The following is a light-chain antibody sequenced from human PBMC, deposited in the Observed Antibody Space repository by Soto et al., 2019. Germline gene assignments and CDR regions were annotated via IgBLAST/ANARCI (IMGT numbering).Light chain of an antibody. CDR2: DVT. CDR1: SSDVGAYNY. Sequence: QSALTQPRSVSGSPGQSVTLSCTGTSSDVGAYNYVSWYQQYPGKAPKLMIYDVTERPSGVPDRFSGSKSGNTASLTISGLQAEDEADYFCCSYAGGDIFVFGTGTKLTVL. V-gene: IGLV2-11*01. J-gene: IGLJ1*01. CDR3: CSYAGGDIFV.